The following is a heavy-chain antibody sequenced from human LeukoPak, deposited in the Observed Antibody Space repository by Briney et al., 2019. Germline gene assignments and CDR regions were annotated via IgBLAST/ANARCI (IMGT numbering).Heavy chain of an antibody. D-gene: IGHD5-18*01. CDR2: IETSGST. J-gene: IGHJ4*02. CDR1: GGSITSGSYY. Sequence: PSETLSLTCSVSGGSITSGSYYWSWIRQPAGKGLEWIGRIETSGSTNCNPSLKSRVSISVDTSKNQISLKLSSVTAADTAVYYCAREGVYSYGDAPLHFDNWGQGTLVTVSS. CDR3: AREGVYSYGDAPLHFDN. V-gene: IGHV4-61*02.